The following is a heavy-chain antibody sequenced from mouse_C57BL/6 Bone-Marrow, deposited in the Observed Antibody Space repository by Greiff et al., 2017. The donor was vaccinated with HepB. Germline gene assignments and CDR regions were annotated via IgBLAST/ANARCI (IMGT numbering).Heavy chain of an antibody. D-gene: IGHD1-1*01. V-gene: IGHV1-72*01. Sequence: QVQLQQPGAELVKPGASVKLSCKASGYTFTSYWMHWVRQRPGRGLEWIGRIDPNSGGTKYNEKFKSKATLTVDKPSSTAYMQLSSLTSEDSAVYYCARITTVVARERYFDVWGTGTTVTVSS. J-gene: IGHJ1*03. CDR3: ARITTVVARERYFDV. CDR1: GYTFTSYW. CDR2: IDPNSGGT.